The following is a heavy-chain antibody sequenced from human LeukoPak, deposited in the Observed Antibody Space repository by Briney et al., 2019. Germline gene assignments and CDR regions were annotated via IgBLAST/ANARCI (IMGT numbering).Heavy chain of an antibody. CDR3: ARDGGTYYGDY. J-gene: IGHJ4*02. D-gene: IGHD1-26*01. V-gene: IGHV3-53*01. CDR2: IYAGGTT. CDR1: GLFVTQNY. Sequence: HPGGSLRLSCAASGLFVTQNYMSWVRQAPGRGLEWVSVIYAGGTTYSADSVKDRFTISTDKSKNTLYLQMDNLRAEDTAVYYCARDGGTYYGDYWGQGALVIVSS.